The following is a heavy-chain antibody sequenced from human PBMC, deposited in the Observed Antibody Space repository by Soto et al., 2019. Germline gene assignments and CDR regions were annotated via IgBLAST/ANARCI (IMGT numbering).Heavy chain of an antibody. Sequence: ASVKVSCKASGYTFTSYGISWVRQAPGQGLEWMGWISAYNGNTNYAQKLQGRVTMTTDTSTSTAYMELRSLRSDDTAVYYCASSNTVVTPAHYGMDVWGQGTTVTVAS. CDR2: ISAYNGNT. D-gene: IGHD2-15*01. V-gene: IGHV1-18*01. CDR3: ASSNTVVTPAHYGMDV. J-gene: IGHJ6*02. CDR1: GYTFTSYG.